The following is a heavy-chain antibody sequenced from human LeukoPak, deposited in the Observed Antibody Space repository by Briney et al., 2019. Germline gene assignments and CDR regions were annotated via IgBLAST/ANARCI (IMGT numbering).Heavy chain of an antibody. Sequence: GGSLRLSCAASGFTFSSYSMNWVRQAPGKGLEWVSSISSSSSYTYYADSVKGRFTISRDNAKNSLYLQMNSLRAEDTAVYYCARDLGDGYTIDYWGQGTLVTVSS. CDR1: GFTFSSYS. V-gene: IGHV3-21*01. CDR2: ISSSSSYT. J-gene: IGHJ4*02. CDR3: ARDLGDGYTIDY. D-gene: IGHD5-24*01.